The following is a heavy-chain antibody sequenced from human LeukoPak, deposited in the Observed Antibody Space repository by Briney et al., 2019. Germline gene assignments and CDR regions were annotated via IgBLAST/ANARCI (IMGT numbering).Heavy chain of an antibody. CDR1: GGTFSSYA. D-gene: IGHD2-2*01. J-gene: IGHJ6*02. V-gene: IGHV1-69*04. Sequence: SVKLSCKASGGTFSSYAISWVRQAPGQGLEWMGRIIPFLGIANSEKKFQGRTTTTADKSTSTDNKQLSSLRSDTTAVYYCATRVRVGYCSSTSCLGPYYYYGMDVWGQGTTVTVSS. CDR3: ATRVRVGYCSSTSCLGPYYYYGMDV. CDR2: IIPFLGIA.